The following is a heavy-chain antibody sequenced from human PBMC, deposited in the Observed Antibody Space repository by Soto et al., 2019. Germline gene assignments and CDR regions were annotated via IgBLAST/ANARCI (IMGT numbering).Heavy chain of an antibody. Sequence: SETLSLTCTVSGGSISSYYWSWTRQPPGKGLEWIGYIYYSGSTNYNPSLKSRVTISVDTSKNQFSLKLSSVTAADTAVYYCARDLSGSWNNYNWFDPWGQGTLVTVSS. J-gene: IGHJ5*02. CDR3: ARDLSGSWNNYNWFDP. CDR1: GGSISSYY. D-gene: IGHD2-15*01. CDR2: IYYSGST. V-gene: IGHV4-59*01.